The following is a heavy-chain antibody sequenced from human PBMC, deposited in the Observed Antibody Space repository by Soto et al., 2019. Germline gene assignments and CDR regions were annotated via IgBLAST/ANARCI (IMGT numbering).Heavy chain of an antibody. V-gene: IGHV5-51*01. CDR1: GDSFTSYW. J-gene: IGHJ5*02. CDR2: IYPGDSDT. CDR3: ARPFDTSGWYDH. Sequence: PGESLKISCKGSGDSFTSYWSALVRQMPGKGLECMGIIYPGDSDTRYSPSFEGQVTISADKSINTAYLQWSSLKASDSAMYYCARPFDTSGWYDHWGQGTLVTVSS. D-gene: IGHD6-19*01.